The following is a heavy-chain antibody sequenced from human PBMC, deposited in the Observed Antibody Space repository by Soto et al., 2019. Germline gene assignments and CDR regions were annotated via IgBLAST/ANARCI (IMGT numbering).Heavy chain of an antibody. CDR3: VTPTAAAGFGNWFDP. D-gene: IGHD3-16*01. Sequence: PSETLSLTCTVSGGSISSSSDYWGWIRQPPGKGLEWIGSIYYSGSTYYNPSLKRRVTISVDTSKNQFSLKLSSVTAADTAVYYCVTPTAAAGFGNWFDPWGQGTLVPVSS. CDR2: IYYSGST. V-gene: IGHV4-39*01. CDR1: GGSISSSSDY. J-gene: IGHJ5*02.